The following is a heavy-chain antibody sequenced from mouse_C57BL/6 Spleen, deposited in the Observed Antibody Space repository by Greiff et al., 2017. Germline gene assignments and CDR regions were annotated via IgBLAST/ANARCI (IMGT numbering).Heavy chain of an antibody. CDR3: ARGVITTVVEEGFAY. Sequence: VKLQESGAELARPGASVKMSCKASGYTFTSYTMHWVKQRPGQGLEWIGYINPSSGYTKYNQKFKDKATLTADKSSSTAYMQLSSLTSEDSAVYYCARGVITTVVEEGFAYWGQGTLVTVSA. CDR1: GYTFTSYT. J-gene: IGHJ3*01. D-gene: IGHD1-1*01. V-gene: IGHV1-4*01. CDR2: INPSSGYT.